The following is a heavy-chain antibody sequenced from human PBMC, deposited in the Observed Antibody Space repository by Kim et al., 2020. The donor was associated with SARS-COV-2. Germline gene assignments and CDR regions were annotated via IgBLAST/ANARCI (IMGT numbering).Heavy chain of an antibody. CDR1: GYTFTSYA. J-gene: IGHJ6*02. CDR2: INAGNGNT. D-gene: IGHD6-13*01. V-gene: IGHV1-3*01. Sequence: ASVKVSCKASGYTFTSYAMHWLRQAPGQRLEWMGWINAGNGNTKYSQKFQGRVTITRDTSASTAYMELSSLRSEDTAVYYCARDPPYSSSWYTIDYYYGMDVWGQGTTVTVSS. CDR3: ARDPPYSSSWYTIDYYYGMDV.